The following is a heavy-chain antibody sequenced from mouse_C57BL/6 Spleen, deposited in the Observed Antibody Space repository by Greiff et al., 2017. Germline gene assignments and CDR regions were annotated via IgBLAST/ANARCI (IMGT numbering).Heavy chain of an antibody. CDR1: GYSFTDYN. CDR3: ASYDYDGAWFAY. J-gene: IGHJ3*01. D-gene: IGHD2-4*01. CDR2: INPNNGTT. Sequence: EVQLQQSGPELVKPGASVKLSCKASGYSFTDYNMNWVKQSHGQSLEWIGVINPNNGTTSYNQKFKGKATLTVDPSSSTAYMQLNSLTSEDSAVYYCASYDYDGAWFAYWGQGTMVTVSA. V-gene: IGHV1-39*01.